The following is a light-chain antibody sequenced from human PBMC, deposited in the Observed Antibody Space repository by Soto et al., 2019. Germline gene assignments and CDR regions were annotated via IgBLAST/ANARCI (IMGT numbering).Light chain of an antibody. CDR1: SSDVGNYDL. J-gene: IGLJ2*01. CDR2: EDT. Sequence: QSALTQPASVSGSRGQSITVSCTGTSSDVGNYDLVSWFQRHPGQAPKLIIYEDTKRPSGVSHRFSGSKSGNTASLTISGLQAEDEADYYCCSYAGRFTVFGGGTKLTVL. CDR3: CSYAGRFTV. V-gene: IGLV2-23*01.